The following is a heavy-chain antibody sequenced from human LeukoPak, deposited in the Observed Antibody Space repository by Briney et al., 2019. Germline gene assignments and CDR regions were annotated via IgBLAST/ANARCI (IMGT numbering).Heavy chain of an antibody. J-gene: IGHJ5*02. V-gene: IGHV4-34*01. CDR1: GFTFNNYA. CDR2: INHSGST. D-gene: IGHD6-6*01. Sequence: GSLRLSCAASGFTFNNYAMSWVRQPPGKGLEWIGEINHSGSTNYNPSLRSRVTISVDTSKNQFSLSLSSVTAADTAVYYCARVYSSSGYTWFDPWGQGTLVTVSS. CDR3: ARVYSSSGYTWFDP.